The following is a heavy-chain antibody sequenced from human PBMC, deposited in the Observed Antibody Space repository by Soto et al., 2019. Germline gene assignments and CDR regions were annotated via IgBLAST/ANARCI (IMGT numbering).Heavy chain of an antibody. CDR2: IYYSGST. D-gene: IGHD3-22*01. V-gene: IGHV4-59*01. Sequence: PSETLSLTCTVSGGSISSYYWSWIRRPPGKGLEWIGYIYYSGSTNYNPSLKSRVTISVDTSKNQFSLKLSSVTAADTAVYYCATSYYYDRTGFDYWGQGTLVTVSS. CDR1: GGSISSYY. J-gene: IGHJ4*02. CDR3: ATSYYYDRTGFDY.